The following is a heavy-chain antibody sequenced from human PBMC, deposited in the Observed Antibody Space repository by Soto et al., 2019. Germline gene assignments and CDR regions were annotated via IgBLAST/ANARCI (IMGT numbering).Heavy chain of an antibody. D-gene: IGHD4-4*01. CDR3: ARGTVTTDYYYYYGMDV. Sequence: PGESLKISCKGSGYSFTSYWIGWGRQMPGKGLEWMGIIYPGDSDTRYSPSFQGQVTISADKSISTAYLQWSSLKASDTAMYYCARGTVTTDYYYYYGMDVWGQGTTVTVSS. CDR1: GYSFTSYW. J-gene: IGHJ6*02. V-gene: IGHV5-51*01. CDR2: IYPGDSDT.